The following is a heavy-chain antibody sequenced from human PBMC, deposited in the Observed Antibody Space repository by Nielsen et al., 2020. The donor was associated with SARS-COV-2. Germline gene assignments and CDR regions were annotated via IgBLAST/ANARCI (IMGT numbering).Heavy chain of an antibody. V-gene: IGHV4-34*01. J-gene: IGHJ5*02. CDR3: ARAKRYSSSWYLWPSFDP. D-gene: IGHD6-13*01. CDR2: INHSGST. Sequence: RQAPGKGLEWIGEINHSGSTNYNPSLKSRVTISVDTSKNQFSLKLSSVTAADTAVYYCARAKRYSSSWYLWPSFDPWGQGTLVTVSS.